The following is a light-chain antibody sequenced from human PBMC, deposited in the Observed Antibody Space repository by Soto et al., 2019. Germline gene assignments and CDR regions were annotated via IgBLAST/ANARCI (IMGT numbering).Light chain of an antibody. CDR2: EVS. CDR3: SSYAGSSSFVV. V-gene: IGLV2-8*01. Sequence: QSALTQPPSASGSPGQSVTISCTGTSSDVGGYNSVSWYQHHPGKAPKLMIYEVSKRPSGVPDRFSGSKSGNTASLTVSGLQADDEADYYCSSYAGSSSFVVFGGGTKLTLL. CDR1: SSDVGGYNS. J-gene: IGLJ3*02.